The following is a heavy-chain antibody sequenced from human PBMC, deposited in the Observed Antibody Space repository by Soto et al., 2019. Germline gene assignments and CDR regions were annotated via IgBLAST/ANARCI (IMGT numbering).Heavy chain of an antibody. V-gene: IGHV4-30-4*01. D-gene: IGHD4-17*01. CDR1: GDSITNGQYY. CDR2: IASNGVT. Sequence: QVQLQESGPGLVKPSQTLSLICSVSGDSITNGQYYWNWIRQVPGQGLEWIGHIASNGVTFYNPSRKSRLSLXVXTXXNQFSLKLTSLTVADTAVYFCARGTYGGNSYWFDPWGQGSLVTVSA. CDR3: ARGTYGGNSYWFDP. J-gene: IGHJ5*02.